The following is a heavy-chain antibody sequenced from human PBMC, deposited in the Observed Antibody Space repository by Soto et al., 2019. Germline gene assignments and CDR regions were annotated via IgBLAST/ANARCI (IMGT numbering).Heavy chain of an antibody. Sequence: WESPDTSCQGIGEILKNSWLSWVHQMAGRGLEWMGIICPSDSETRYSPSFQGQGTISADKSISTAYLQWSSLKASDTVMYYCPRLAIIFDFDNWGHGTLVTVSS. CDR1: GEILKNSW. CDR3: PRLAIIFDFDN. D-gene: IGHD2-21*01. V-gene: IGHV5-51*07. J-gene: IGHJ4*01. CDR2: ICPSDSET.